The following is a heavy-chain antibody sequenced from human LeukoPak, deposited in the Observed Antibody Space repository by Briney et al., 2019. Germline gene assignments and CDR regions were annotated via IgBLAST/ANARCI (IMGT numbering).Heavy chain of an antibody. V-gene: IGHV1-69*04. Sequence: SVKVSCKASGYTFTSYGISWVRQAPGQGLEWMGRIIPILGIANYAQKFQGRVTITADKSTSTAYMELSSLRSEDTAVYYCARGLSGWTPSAEYFQHWGQGTLVTVSS. J-gene: IGHJ1*01. CDR2: IIPILGIA. D-gene: IGHD6-19*01. CDR3: ARGLSGWTPSAEYFQH. CDR1: GYTFTSYG.